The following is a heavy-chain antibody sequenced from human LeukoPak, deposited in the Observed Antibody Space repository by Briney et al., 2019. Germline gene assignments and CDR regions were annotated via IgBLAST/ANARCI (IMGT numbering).Heavy chain of an antibody. V-gene: IGHV3-74*01. J-gene: IGHJ4*02. D-gene: IGHD2-15*01. CDR2: INEHGTIT. CDR1: GFTFSNYW. CDR3: ARDLSGGHDY. Sequence: GGSLRLSCAGSGFTFSNYWIHWVRQVPGKGLVWVSRINEHGTITDYADSVRGRFTISRDNAKNTLYLQMISLRVDDTAVYYCARDLSGGHDYWGQGTLVTVSS.